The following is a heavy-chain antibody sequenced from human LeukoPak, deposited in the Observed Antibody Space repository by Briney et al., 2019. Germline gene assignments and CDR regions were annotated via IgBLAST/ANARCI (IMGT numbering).Heavy chain of an antibody. CDR3: ARGRTEYSCSWYSIPNWFDP. CDR1: GYSINSDYS. Sequence: SETLSLTCTVSGYSINSDYSWGWIRQPPGKGLEWIGSISHTESAYYNPSLKSRVTISVDTSKNQFSLTLTSVTAADTAVYYCARGRTEYSCSWYSIPNWFDPWGQGTLVTVSS. CDR2: ISHTESA. V-gene: IGHV4-38-2*02. J-gene: IGHJ5*02. D-gene: IGHD6-13*01.